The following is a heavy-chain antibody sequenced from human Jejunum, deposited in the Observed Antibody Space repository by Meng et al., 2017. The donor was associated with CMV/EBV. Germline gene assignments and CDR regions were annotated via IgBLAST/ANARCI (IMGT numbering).Heavy chain of an antibody. J-gene: IGHJ1*01. Sequence: ASGFSVSNNDLTWVRQALGKGLDWVSILYSGGMTYYADSVKGRFTISRDNSKNILYLQMSSLRAEDTAVYYCASPYGSDSAEYFHVWGQGTLVTVSS. CDR3: ASPYGSDSAEYFHV. D-gene: IGHD2-21*02. CDR1: GFSVSNND. V-gene: IGHV3-53*01. CDR2: LYSGGMT.